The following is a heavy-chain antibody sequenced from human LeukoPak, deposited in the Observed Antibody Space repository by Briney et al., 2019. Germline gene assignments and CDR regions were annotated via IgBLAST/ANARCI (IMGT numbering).Heavy chain of an antibody. J-gene: IGHJ3*02. V-gene: IGHV3-48*01. CDR3: VRNDGDNAFDI. CDR1: GFTFSTYS. Sequence: PGGSLRLSCAASGFTFSTYSMNWVRQAPGKGLDWVSYISSSSGNMYYADSVKGRFTTSRDNAKNSLYMQMNNLRAEDTAVYYCVRNDGDNAFDIWGRGTKVTVSP. D-gene: IGHD4-17*01. CDR2: ISSSSGNM.